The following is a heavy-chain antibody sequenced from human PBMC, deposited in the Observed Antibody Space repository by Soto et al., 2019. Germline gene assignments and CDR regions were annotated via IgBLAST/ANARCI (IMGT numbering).Heavy chain of an antibody. Sequence: QVQLQQWGAGLLKPSETLSLTCAVYGGSFSGYYWSWIRQPPGKGLEWIGEINHSGSTNYNPSLKSRVTISVDTSKSHFSLKLSSVTAADTAVYYCARGHGSKDYWGQGTLVTVSS. CDR3: ARGHGSKDY. CDR2: INHSGST. J-gene: IGHJ4*02. V-gene: IGHV4-34*01. CDR1: GGSFSGYY.